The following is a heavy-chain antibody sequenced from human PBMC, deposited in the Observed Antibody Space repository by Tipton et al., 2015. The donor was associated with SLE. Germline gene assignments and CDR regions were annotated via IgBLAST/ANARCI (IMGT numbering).Heavy chain of an antibody. J-gene: IGHJ4*02. D-gene: IGHD3-22*01. V-gene: IGHV3-11*01. CDR1: GFTFTDYY. CDR2: ISESGTTI. CDR3: ARAGSMYYYDSSGYPYFDP. Sequence: SLRLSCTISGFTFTDYYMSWIRQAPGKGLEWVSYISESGTTIYHADSVKGRFTVSRDNAKNLMYLQMNSLRVEDTAVYFCARAGSMYYYDSSGYPYFDPRGQGTLVTVSS.